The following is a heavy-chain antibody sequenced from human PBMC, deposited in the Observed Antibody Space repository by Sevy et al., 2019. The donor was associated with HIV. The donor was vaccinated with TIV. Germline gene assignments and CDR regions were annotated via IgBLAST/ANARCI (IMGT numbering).Heavy chain of an antibody. J-gene: IGHJ3*02. D-gene: IGHD3-3*01. CDR2: ISSSGSTI. Sequence: GGSLRLSCAASGFTFSDYYMSWIRQAPGKGLEWDSYISSSGSTIYYADSVKRRFTISRDNAKNSLYLQMNSLRAEDTAVYYCARVGYYDFWSGYYNPQDAFDIWGQGTMVTVSS. V-gene: IGHV3-11*01. CDR3: ARVGYYDFWSGYYNPQDAFDI. CDR1: GFTFSDYY.